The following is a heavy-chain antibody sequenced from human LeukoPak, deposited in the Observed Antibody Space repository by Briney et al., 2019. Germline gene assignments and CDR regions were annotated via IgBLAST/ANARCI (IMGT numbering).Heavy chain of an antibody. Sequence: SETLSLTCTVSGGSISSGDYYWSWIRQPPGKGLEWIGYIYYGGSTYYNPSLKSRVTISVDTSKNQFSLKLSSVTAADTAVYYCARGDGQGSSGYYPPPAWFDPWGQGTLVTVSS. D-gene: IGHD3-22*01. V-gene: IGHV4-30-4*01. J-gene: IGHJ5*02. CDR3: ARGDGQGSSGYYPPPAWFDP. CDR2: IYYGGST. CDR1: GGSISSGDYY.